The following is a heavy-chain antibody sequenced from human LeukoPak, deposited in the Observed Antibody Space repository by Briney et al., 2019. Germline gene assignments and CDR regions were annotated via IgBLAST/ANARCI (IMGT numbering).Heavy chain of an antibody. V-gene: IGHV4-39*01. Sequence: SETLSLTCTVSGGPISSSSYYWGWIRQPPGKGLEWIGSIYYSGSTYYNPSLKSRVTISVDTSKNQFSLKLSSVTAADTAVYYCARPSRVGATTQGWFDPWGQGTLVTVSS. J-gene: IGHJ5*02. CDR1: GGPISSSSYY. CDR3: ARPSRVGATTQGWFDP. D-gene: IGHD1-26*01. CDR2: IYYSGST.